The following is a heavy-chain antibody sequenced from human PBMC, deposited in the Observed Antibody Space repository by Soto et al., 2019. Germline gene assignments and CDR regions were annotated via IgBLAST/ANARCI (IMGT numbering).Heavy chain of an antibody. CDR2: IYYSGST. CDR1: GGSISSSSYY. D-gene: IGHD3-3*01. J-gene: IGHJ4*02. V-gene: IGHV4-39*01. CDR3: ARQRTDFGVVMNFDY. Sequence: PSETLSLTCTVSGGSISSSSYYWGWIRQPPGKGLEWIGSIYYSGSTYYNPSLKSRVTISVDTSKNQFSLKLSSVTAADTAVYYCARQRTDFGVVMNFDYWGQGTLVTVSS.